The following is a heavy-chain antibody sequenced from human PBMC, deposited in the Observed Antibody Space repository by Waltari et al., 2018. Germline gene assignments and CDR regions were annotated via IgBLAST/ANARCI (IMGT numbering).Heavy chain of an antibody. Sequence: QVQLVQSGAEVKKPGSSVKVSCKASGGTVRRYTNRWVRQAPGQGLEWMGRIIPILGIANYAQKFQGRVTITADKSTSTAYMELSSLRSEDTAVYYCARSGYSYGLYYYYGMDVWGQGTTVTVSS. D-gene: IGHD5-18*01. J-gene: IGHJ6*02. CDR2: IIPILGIA. CDR3: ARSGYSYGLYYYYGMDV. V-gene: IGHV1-69*02. CDR1: GGTVRRYT.